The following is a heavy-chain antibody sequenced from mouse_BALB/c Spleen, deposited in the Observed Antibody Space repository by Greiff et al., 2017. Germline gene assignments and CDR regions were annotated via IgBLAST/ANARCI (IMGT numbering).Heavy chain of an antibody. J-gene: IGHJ1*01. Sequence: EVQLQESGPGLVKPSQSLSLTCSVTGYSITSGYYWNWIRQFPGNKLEWMGYISYDGSNNYNPSLKNRISITRDTSKNQFFLKLNSVTTEDTATYYSARGLGNFYWYFEVWGAGTTVTVSS. CDR1: GYSITSGYY. CDR2: ISYDGSN. CDR3: ARGLGNFYWYFEV. V-gene: IGHV3-6*02. D-gene: IGHD2-1*01.